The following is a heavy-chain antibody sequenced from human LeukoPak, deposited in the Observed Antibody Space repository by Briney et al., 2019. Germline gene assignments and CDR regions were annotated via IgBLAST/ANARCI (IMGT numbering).Heavy chain of an antibody. J-gene: IGHJ5*02. V-gene: IGHV3-30*18. CDR1: GFTFSSYG. D-gene: IGHD2-2*01. CDR3: AKGPYQLLINNWFDP. Sequence: GGSLRLSCAASGFTFSSYGMHWVRQAPGKGLEWVAVISYDGSNKYYADSVKGRFTISRDNSKNTLYLQMNSLRAEGTAVYYCAKGPYQLLINNWFDPWGQGTLVTVSS. CDR2: ISYDGSNK.